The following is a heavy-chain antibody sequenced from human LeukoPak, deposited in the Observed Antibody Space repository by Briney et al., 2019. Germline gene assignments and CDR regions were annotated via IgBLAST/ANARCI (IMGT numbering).Heavy chain of an antibody. D-gene: IGHD2-15*01. CDR1: GGSISSSSYY. CDR3: ASQREGGSFDY. Sequence: PSETLSLTCTVSGGSISSSSYYWGWIRQPPGKGREWIGSIYYSGSTYYNPSLKSRVTISVDTSKNQFSLKLSSVTAADTAVYYCASQREGGSFDYWGQGTLVTVSS. CDR2: IYYSGST. V-gene: IGHV4-39*01. J-gene: IGHJ4*02.